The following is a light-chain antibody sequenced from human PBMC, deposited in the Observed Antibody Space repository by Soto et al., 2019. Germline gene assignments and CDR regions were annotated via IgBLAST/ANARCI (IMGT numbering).Light chain of an antibody. CDR2: DVS. CDR1: SSDVGGYNY. CDR3: CSYAGSYTSKV. Sequence: QSVLTQPRSVSGSPGQSVTISCTGTSSDVGGYNYVSWYQQHPGKAPKLMIYDVSKRPSGVPDRFSGSKSGNTASLTISGLQAEDEADYHCCSYAGSYTSKVFGGGTKLTVL. V-gene: IGLV2-11*01. J-gene: IGLJ2*01.